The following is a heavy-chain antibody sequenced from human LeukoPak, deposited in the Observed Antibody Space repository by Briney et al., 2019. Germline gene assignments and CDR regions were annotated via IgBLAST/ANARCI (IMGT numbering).Heavy chain of an antibody. CDR3: AYPAYFDY. CDR1: GFTFSSNG. J-gene: IGHJ4*02. Sequence: GGSLRLSCAASGFTFSSNGMSWVRQAPGKGLEWVSTITGSGGNTYYAASVKGRFTISRDNSKNTLYLQMNSLRAEDTAVYYCAYPAYFDYWGQGTLVTVSS. V-gene: IGHV3-23*01. CDR2: ITGSGGNT.